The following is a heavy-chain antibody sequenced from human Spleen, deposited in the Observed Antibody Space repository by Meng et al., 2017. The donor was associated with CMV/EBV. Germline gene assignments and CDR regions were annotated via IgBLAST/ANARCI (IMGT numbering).Heavy chain of an antibody. Sequence: SGPTLVKPTQTLTLTCTFSGFSLNTSGMRVSWIRQPPNKALEWLARIDWDDDKLYSTSLKTRLTISKDTSKNQVVLTMTNMDPVDTATYYCARIRGPGQLEIDYWGQGTLVTVSS. CDR1: GFSLNTSGMR. CDR3: ARIRGPGQLEIDY. D-gene: IGHD1-1*01. J-gene: IGHJ4*02. V-gene: IGHV2-70D*14. CDR2: IDWDDDK.